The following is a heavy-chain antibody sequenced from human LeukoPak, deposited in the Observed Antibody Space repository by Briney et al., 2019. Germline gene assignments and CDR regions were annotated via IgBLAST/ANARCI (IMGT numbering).Heavy chain of an antibody. CDR3: AREVIAARPPDY. CDR1: GGSFNGYY. D-gene: IGHD6-6*01. Sequence: SETLSLTCAVYGGSFNGYYWSWIRQPPGKGLEWIGEINHSGSTNYNPSLKSRVTISVDTSKNQFSLKLSSVTAADTAVYYCAREVIAARPPDYWGQGTLVTVSS. CDR2: INHSGST. J-gene: IGHJ4*02. V-gene: IGHV4-34*01.